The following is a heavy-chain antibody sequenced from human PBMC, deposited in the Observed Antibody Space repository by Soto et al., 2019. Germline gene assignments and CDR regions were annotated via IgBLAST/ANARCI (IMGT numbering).Heavy chain of an antibody. CDR3: AKDLRTRWILGNFDS. D-gene: IGHD1-1*01. Sequence: EVHLLESGGGLVQPGGSLRLSCAASGFTFAGYSTMSWVRQAPGKGLEWVSSISGSGGSTYYADSVKGRFTISRDNSKNSLYLQMNSLRAEDTAFYFCAKDLRTRWILGNFDSWGQGTLVTVSS. CDR1: GFTFAGYST. J-gene: IGHJ4*02. CDR2: ISGSGGST. V-gene: IGHV3-23*01.